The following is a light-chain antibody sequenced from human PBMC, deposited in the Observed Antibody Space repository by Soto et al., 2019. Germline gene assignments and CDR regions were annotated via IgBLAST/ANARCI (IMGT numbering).Light chain of an antibody. CDR3: AAWDDSLTGWV. Sequence: QSVLTQPPSASGTPGQRVSISCSGSSSNIGRNSVSWYQNLPGTAPKLLIYTNNQRPSGVAARFSGSKSGTSASLAISGLQSEDEADYYCAAWDDSLTGWVFGGGTKLTVL. V-gene: IGLV1-44*01. CDR2: TNN. J-gene: IGLJ3*02. CDR1: SSNIGRNS.